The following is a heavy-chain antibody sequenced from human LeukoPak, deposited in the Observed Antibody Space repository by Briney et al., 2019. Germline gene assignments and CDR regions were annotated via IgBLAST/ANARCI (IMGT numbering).Heavy chain of an antibody. CDR3: AMGEGDHSCMPFDY. J-gene: IGHJ4*02. Sequence: ASVKVSCKASGYTFTSYGISWVRQAPGQGLERMGWISAYNGNTNYAQKLQGRVTMTTDTSTSTAYMELRSLRSDDTAVYYCAMGEGDHSCMPFDYWGQGTLVTVSS. CDR1: GYTFTSYG. D-gene: IGHD3-16*01. V-gene: IGHV1-18*01. CDR2: ISAYNGNT.